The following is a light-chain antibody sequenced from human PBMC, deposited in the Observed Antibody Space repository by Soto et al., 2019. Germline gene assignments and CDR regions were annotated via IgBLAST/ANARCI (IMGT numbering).Light chain of an antibody. J-gene: IGLJ2*01. CDR2: SNN. V-gene: IGLV1-44*01. CDR1: SFDIGSDT. Sequence: FMLTQPPSASGTPGQRVTISCSGSSFDIGSDTVSWYQHLPGTAPKLLIYSNNQRTSEVPDRFSGSRSGTSASLAISGLRSEDEADYYCASWDDSLNGHVVFGGGTKLTVL. CDR3: ASWDDSLNGHVV.